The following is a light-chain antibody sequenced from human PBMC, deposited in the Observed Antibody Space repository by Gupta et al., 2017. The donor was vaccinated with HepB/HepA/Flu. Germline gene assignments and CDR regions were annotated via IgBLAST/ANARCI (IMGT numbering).Light chain of an antibody. CDR1: SSNIGKNT. J-gene: IGLJ3*02. V-gene: IGLV1-44*01. Sequence: QSLLTQPPSAAGTPGQRVIITCSGGSSNIGKNTVTWYQQLPGTGHQLLIYSDNHRPSGVPDRFSGSRSGTSASLAIGGLQAQDEADYYCAAWDDSLWVFGGGTKLTVL. CDR3: AAWDDSLWV. CDR2: SDN.